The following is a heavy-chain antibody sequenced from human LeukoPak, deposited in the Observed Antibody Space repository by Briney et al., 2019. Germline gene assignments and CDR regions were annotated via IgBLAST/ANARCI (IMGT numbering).Heavy chain of an antibody. Sequence: PSETLSLTCAVYGGSFSGYYWSRIRQPPGKGLEWIGEINHSGSTNYNPSLKSRVTISVDTSKNQFSLKLSSVTAADTAVYYCARVGGYYDFWSGSRNYFDYWGQGTLVTVSS. D-gene: IGHD3-3*01. CDR1: GGSFSGYY. CDR3: ARVGGYYDFWSGSRNYFDY. V-gene: IGHV4-34*01. J-gene: IGHJ4*02. CDR2: INHSGST.